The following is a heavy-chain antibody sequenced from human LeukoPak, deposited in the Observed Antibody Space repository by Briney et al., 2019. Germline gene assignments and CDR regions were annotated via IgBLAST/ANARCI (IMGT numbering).Heavy chain of an antibody. CDR2: ISSNGGST. CDR1: GFTFSSYA. V-gene: IGHV3-64*01. J-gene: IGHJ4*02. Sequence: GGSLRLSCAASGFTFSSYAMHWVRQAPGKGLEYVSAISSNGGSTYYANSVKGRFTISRDNSKNTLYLQMGSLRAEDMAVYYCARVGYCSSTNCFTNYFDYWGQGTLVTVSS. CDR3: ARVGYCSSTNCFTNYFDY. D-gene: IGHD2-2*01.